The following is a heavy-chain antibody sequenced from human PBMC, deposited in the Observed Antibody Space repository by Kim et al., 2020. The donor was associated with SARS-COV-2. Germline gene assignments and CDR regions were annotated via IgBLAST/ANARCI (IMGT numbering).Heavy chain of an antibody. V-gene: IGHV4-59*08. CDR3: ARLGGVDY. CDR2: SGST. Sequence: SGSTNYNPSLKSRVTISVDTSKNQFSLKLSSVTAADTAVYYCARLGGVDYWGQGTLVTVSS. J-gene: IGHJ4*02. D-gene: IGHD1-26*01.